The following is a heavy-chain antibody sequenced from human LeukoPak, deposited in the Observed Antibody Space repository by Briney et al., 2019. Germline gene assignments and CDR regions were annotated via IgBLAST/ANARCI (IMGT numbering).Heavy chain of an antibody. V-gene: IGHV3-21*04. Sequence: GGSLRLSCAASGFTFSSYSMNWVRQAPGKGLEWVSSISSSSSYIYYADSVKGRFTISRDNAKNSLYLQMNSLRAEDTAVYYCARGRKVYYDSSGYYFDYWGQGTLVTVSS. CDR3: ARGRKVYYDSSGYYFDY. CDR1: GFTFSSYS. CDR2: ISSSSSYI. D-gene: IGHD3-22*01. J-gene: IGHJ4*02.